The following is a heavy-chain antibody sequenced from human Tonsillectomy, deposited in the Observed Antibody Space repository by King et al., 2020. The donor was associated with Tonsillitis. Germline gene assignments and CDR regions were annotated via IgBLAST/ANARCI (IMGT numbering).Heavy chain of an antibody. CDR3: ARYYCSGGICYAFDI. J-gene: IGHJ3*02. Sequence: QLQESGPGLVKPSETLSLTCTVSGGSISGYFWSWIRQPPEKGLEWVACIYSSGLTNYNPSLKSRVTISIDTSKNQFSLKLSSVTAADTAVYYCARYYCSGGICYAFDIWGQGTMVTVSS. D-gene: IGHD2-15*01. CDR1: GGSISGYF. V-gene: IGHV4-59*08. CDR2: IYSSGLT.